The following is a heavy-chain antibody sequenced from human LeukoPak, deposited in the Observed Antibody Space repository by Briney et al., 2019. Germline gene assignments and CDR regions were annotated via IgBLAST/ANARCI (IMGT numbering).Heavy chain of an antibody. V-gene: IGHV4-31*03. CDR2: IYYSGST. CDR1: GGSISSGGYY. CDR3: ARGGVAAAVIFDY. Sequence: PSETLSLTCTVSGGSISSGGYYWSWIRQHPGKGLERIGYIYYSGSTYYNPSLKSRVTISVDTSKNQFSLKLSSVTAADTAVYYCARGGVAAAVIFDYWGQGTLVTVSS. J-gene: IGHJ4*02. D-gene: IGHD6-13*01.